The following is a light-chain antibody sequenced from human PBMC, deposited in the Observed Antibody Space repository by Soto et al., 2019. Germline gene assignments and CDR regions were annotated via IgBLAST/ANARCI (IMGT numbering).Light chain of an antibody. CDR2: EVN. V-gene: IGLV2-14*01. CDR1: SFDVDDYNS. Sequence: QSALTQPASVSGSPGQSITIPCTGTSFDVDDYNSVSWYQQPPGKAPKLIIYEVNNRPSGVSNRFSGSNSDNTASLTISGLQAEDEADYYCSLYTTSSTPSYVFGTGTKVTVL. CDR3: SLYTTSSTPSYV. J-gene: IGLJ1*01.